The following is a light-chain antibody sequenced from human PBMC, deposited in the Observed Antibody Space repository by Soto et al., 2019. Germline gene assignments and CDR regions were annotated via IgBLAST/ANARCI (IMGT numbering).Light chain of an antibody. V-gene: IGLV2-14*01. CDR1: RSDVGRYNY. CDR3: NSYADSNTYV. J-gene: IGLJ1*01. Sequence: QSALTQPASVSGSPGQSIVISCTGTRSDVGRYNYVSWYQQHPGKAPKLLIYEVTYRPSGVSARFSGSKSGNTASLTVSGLQAEDEADYYCNSYADSNTYVFGTGTKLTVL. CDR2: EVT.